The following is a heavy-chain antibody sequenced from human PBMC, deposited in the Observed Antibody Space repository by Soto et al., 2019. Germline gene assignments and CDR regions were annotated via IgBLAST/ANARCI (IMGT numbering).Heavy chain of an antibody. CDR2: INGRGDST. V-gene: IGHV3-23*01. Sequence: EVQLLESGGDLVQPGGSLRLSCAASGFIFNSYAMNWVRQAPGKGLEWVSGINGRGDSTYYADSVKGRFTVSRDNSKTTLYLQMNSLRAEDTALYYCAKVEYYDSGSDNGNWGQGTLVAVSS. J-gene: IGHJ4*02. D-gene: IGHD3-10*01. CDR1: GFIFNSYA. CDR3: AKVEYYDSGSDNGN.